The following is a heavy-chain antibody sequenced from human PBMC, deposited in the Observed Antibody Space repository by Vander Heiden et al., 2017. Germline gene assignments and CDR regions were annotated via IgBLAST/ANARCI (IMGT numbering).Heavy chain of an antibody. CDR1: GATFSSYA. D-gene: IGHD7-27*01. Sequence: QVQLVQSGAEVKKPGSSVKVSCKASGATFSSYAISWVRQAPGQGLEWMGGIIPIFGTANYAQKFQGRVTITADESTSTADMELSSMRSEETAVYYCASVALTGASWMRAFDIWGQGTMVTVYS. J-gene: IGHJ3*02. CDR2: IIPIFGTA. V-gene: IGHV1-69*01. CDR3: ASVALTGASWMRAFDI.